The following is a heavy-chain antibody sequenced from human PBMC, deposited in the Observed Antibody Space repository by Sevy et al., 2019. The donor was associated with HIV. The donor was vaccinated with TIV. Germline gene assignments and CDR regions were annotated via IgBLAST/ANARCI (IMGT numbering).Heavy chain of an antibody. J-gene: IGHJ4*02. Sequence: SETLSLTCAVSGGSISSGGYSWSWMRQPPGKGLEWIGYIYHSGSTYYNPSLKSRVTISVDRSKNQFSLKLSSVTAADTAVYYCARGSGYYYEGFDYWGQGTLVTVSS. V-gene: IGHV4-30-2*01. CDR1: GGSISSGGYS. CDR3: ARGSGYYYEGFDY. CDR2: IYHSGST. D-gene: IGHD3-22*01.